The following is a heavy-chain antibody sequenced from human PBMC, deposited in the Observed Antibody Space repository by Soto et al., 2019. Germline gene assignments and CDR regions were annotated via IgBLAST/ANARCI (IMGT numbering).Heavy chain of an antibody. V-gene: IGHV4-31*03. J-gene: IGHJ4*02. CDR3: ARMRGKYFRSGGLTAFDY. CDR1: GGSISGEDYY. Sequence: PSETLSLTCTVSGGSISGEDYYWNWIRQHPGKGLEWIGYIYYSGGTYYNPSLKSRVTISIDTSKNQFSLNLNSVTAADTAVYYCARMRGKYFRSGGLTAFDYWGQGTLVTVSS. D-gene: IGHD2-15*01. CDR2: IYYSGGT.